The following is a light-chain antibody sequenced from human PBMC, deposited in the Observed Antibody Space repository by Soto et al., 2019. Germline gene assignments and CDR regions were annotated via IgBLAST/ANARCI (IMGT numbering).Light chain of an antibody. CDR3: ATWDDSLDGPV. J-gene: IGLJ2*01. Sequence: QLVLTQPPSASGTPGQRVTISCSGSSSNIGSNTVNWYQQLPGTAPKLLIQNNSERPSGVPDRFSGSKSGTSASLAISGLQSEDEGDYYCATWDDSLDGPVFGGGTKLTVL. CDR2: NNS. CDR1: SSNIGSNT. V-gene: IGLV1-44*01.